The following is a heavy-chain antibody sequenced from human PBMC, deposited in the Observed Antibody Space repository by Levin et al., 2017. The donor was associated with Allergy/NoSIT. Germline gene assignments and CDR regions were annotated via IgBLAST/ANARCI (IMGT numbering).Heavy chain of an antibody. J-gene: IGHJ4*02. CDR1: GYTFTGYY. D-gene: IGHD2-2*01. V-gene: IGHV1-2*02. CDR2: INPNSGGT. Sequence: ASVKVSCKASGYTFTGYYMHWVRQAPGQGLEWMGWINPNSGGTNYAQKFQGRVTMTRDTSISTAYMELSRLRSDDTAVYYCTRGYCSSTSCRSYAYWGQGTLVTVSS. CDR3: TRGYCSSTSCRSYAY.